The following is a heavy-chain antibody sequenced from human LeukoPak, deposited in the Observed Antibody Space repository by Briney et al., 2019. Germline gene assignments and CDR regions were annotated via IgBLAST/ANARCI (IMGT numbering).Heavy chain of an antibody. Sequence: SETLSLTCAVYGGSFSGYYWSWIRQPPGKGLEWIGEINHSGSTNYNPSLKSRVTVSVDTSKNQFSLKLSSVTAADTAVYYCARDGLSMVREWGWFDPWGQGTLVTVSS. CDR3: ARDGLSMVREWGWFDP. CDR1: GGSFSGYY. V-gene: IGHV4-34*01. CDR2: INHSGST. D-gene: IGHD3-10*01. J-gene: IGHJ5*02.